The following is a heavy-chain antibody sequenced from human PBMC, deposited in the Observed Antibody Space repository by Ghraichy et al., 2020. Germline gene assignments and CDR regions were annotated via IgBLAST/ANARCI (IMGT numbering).Heavy chain of an antibody. CDR2: ISSNGGST. CDR1: GFTFSSYA. V-gene: IGHV3-64D*09. Sequence: GGSLRLSCSASGFTFSSYAMHWVRQAPGKGLEYVSAISSNGGSTYYADSVKGRFTISRDNSKNTLYLQMSSLRAEDTAVYYCVKDWGYCSSTSCYGYFDYWGQGTLVTVSS. CDR3: VKDWGYCSSTSCYGYFDY. D-gene: IGHD2-2*01. J-gene: IGHJ4*02.